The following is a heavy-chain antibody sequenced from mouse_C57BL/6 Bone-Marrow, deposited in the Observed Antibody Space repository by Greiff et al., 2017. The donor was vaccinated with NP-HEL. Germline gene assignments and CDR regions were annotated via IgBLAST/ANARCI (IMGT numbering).Heavy chain of an antibody. V-gene: IGHV2-2*01. CDR1: GFSLTSYG. CDR3: ARTRGLRLDY. CDR2: ICSGGST. J-gene: IGHJ2*01. D-gene: IGHD2-4*01. Sequence: VQLQESGPGLVQPSQSLSITCTVSGFSLTSYGVHWVRQSPGKGLEWLGEICSGGSTDYNAAFISRLSISKDNSKSQVFFKMNSLQADDTAIYYCARTRGLRLDYWGQGTTLTVSS.